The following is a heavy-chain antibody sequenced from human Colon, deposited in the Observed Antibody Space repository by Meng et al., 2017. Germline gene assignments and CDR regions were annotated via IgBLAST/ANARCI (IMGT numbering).Heavy chain of an antibody. CDR3: ARLSMAYYYDSSGYKGWFDP. CDR1: GYTFTRYC. V-gene: IGHV1-18*01. J-gene: IGHJ5*02. Sequence: QFQLVPSGAEVKKPVVSVKVSCKVSGYTFTRYCISWVRQAPGQGLECMGLISAYNGNTNYAQKLQGRVTMTTDTSTSTAYMELRSLRSDDTAVYYCARLSMAYYYDSSGYKGWFDPWGQGTLVTVSS. D-gene: IGHD3-22*01. CDR2: ISAYNGNT.